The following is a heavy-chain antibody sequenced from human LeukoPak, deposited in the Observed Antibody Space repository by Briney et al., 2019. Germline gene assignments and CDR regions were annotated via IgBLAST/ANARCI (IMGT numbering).Heavy chain of an antibody. CDR1: GFTFDDYA. J-gene: IGHJ4*02. D-gene: IGHD2-2*01. V-gene: IGHV3-9*01. CDR3: AKGRPYHGSSLRGHFDY. Sequence: GGSLRLSCAASGFTFDDYAMRWVRQAPGKGLEWVSGISWNSGSISYADYVKGRFTLSRDNAKTYHDLQMNSRKAEDTALYYCAKGRPYHGSSLRGHFDYWGQGTLVTLSS. CDR2: ISWNSGSI.